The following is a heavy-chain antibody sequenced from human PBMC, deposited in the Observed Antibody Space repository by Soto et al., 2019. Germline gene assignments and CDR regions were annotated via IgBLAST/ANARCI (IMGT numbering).Heavy chain of an antibody. CDR2: ISYDGSNK. J-gene: IGHJ4*02. CDR3: AGTPDFWSGYKDY. V-gene: IGHV3-30-3*01. CDR1: GFTFSSYA. D-gene: IGHD3-3*01. Sequence: GGSLRLSCAASGFTFSSYAMHWVRQAPGKGLEWVAVISYDGSNKYYADSVKGRFTISRDNSKNTLYPQMNSLRAEDTAVYYCAGTPDFWSGYKDYWGQGTLVTVSS.